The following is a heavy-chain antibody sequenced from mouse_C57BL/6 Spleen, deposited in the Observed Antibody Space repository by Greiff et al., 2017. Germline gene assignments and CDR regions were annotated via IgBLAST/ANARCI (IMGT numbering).Heavy chain of an antibody. D-gene: IGHD1-1*01. V-gene: IGHV1-64*01. CDR1: GYTFTSYW. CDR2: IHPNSGST. Sequence: QVQLQQPGAELVKPGASVKLSCKASGYTFTSYWMHWVKQRPGQGLEWIGMIHPNSGSTNYNEKFKSKATLTVDKSSSTAYMQLSSLTSEDSAVYYCAREGFITTVDYYAMDYWGQGTSVTVSS. J-gene: IGHJ4*01. CDR3: AREGFITTVDYYAMDY.